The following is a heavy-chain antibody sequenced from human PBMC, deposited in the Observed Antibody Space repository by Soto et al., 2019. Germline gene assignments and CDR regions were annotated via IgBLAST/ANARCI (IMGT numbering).Heavy chain of an antibody. J-gene: IGHJ4*02. Sequence: QVQLVQSGAEVQKPGASVKVSCRASAYTFTGYYVPWVRQAPGQGLEWLGWINPNGGATRYAQKFQGRVTMNRDTSITTAYMDLSSLRSDDTAVYYCDRGGRIGSGFEEGLDYWGQGTLVTVSS. D-gene: IGHD5-12*01. V-gene: IGHV1-2*02. CDR1: AYTFTGYY. CDR3: DRGGRIGSGFEEGLDY. CDR2: INPNGGAT.